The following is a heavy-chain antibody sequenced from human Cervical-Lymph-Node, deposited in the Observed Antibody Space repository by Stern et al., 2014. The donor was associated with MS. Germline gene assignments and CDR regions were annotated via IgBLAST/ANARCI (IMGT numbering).Heavy chain of an antibody. CDR2: TNPHTGDT. J-gene: IGHJ4*02. D-gene: IGHD2-15*01. V-gene: IGHV1-2*02. CDR1: GYNFIDYY. CDR3: TRGRGTLLYLH. Sequence: QVQLGQSGAALRKPGASVEVSCEASGYNFIDYYIHWVRQAPGQGLEWVGWTNPHTGDTRYAQKFLGRVAMTRDTSINTAYLELNSLTSDDTAFYYCTRGRGTLLYLHWGQGTLITVSS.